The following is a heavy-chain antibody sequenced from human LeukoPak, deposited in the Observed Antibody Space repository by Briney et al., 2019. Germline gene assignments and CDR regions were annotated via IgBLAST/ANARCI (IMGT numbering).Heavy chain of an antibody. Sequence: GASVKVSCKASGYTFTSYGISWVRQAPGQRLEWMGWINAGNGNTNYAQKLQGRVTMTTDTSTSTAYMELRSLRSDDTAVYYCARDRAKTGYCSGGSCPNYYYYGMDVWGQGTTVTVSS. J-gene: IGHJ6*02. V-gene: IGHV1-18*01. CDR3: ARDRAKTGYCSGGSCPNYYYYGMDV. D-gene: IGHD2-15*01. CDR2: INAGNGNT. CDR1: GYTFTSYG.